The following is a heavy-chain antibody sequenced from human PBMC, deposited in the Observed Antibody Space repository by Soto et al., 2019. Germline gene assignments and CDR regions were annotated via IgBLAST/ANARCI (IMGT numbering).Heavy chain of an antibody. J-gene: IGHJ4*02. CDR3: ASARELGYCSSTSCYGQDY. D-gene: IGHD2-2*01. V-gene: IGHV4-59*08. CDR1: GGSISSYY. Sequence: SETLSLTCTVSGGSISSYYWSWIRQPPGKGLEWIGYIYYSGSTNYNPSLKSRVTISVDTSKNQFSLKLSSVTAADTAVYYCASARELGYCSSTSCYGQDYWGQGTLVTVSS. CDR2: IYYSGST.